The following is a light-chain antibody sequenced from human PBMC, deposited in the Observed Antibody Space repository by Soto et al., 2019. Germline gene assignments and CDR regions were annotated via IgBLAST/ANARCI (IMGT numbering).Light chain of an antibody. Sequence: QSVLTQPPSVSAAPGQKVTISCSGSSSNIGNDYVSWYQQLPGTAPKLLIYDNHKRPSGIPDRFSGSKSGTSATLGITGLQTGDEADYYCGTWDSSLSAYVFGTATKLTVL. J-gene: IGLJ1*01. CDR2: DNH. CDR1: SSNIGNDY. CDR3: GTWDSSLSAYV. V-gene: IGLV1-51*01.